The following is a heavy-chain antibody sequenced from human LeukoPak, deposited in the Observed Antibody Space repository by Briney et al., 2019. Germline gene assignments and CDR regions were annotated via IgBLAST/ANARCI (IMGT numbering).Heavy chain of an antibody. V-gene: IGHV3-66*01. CDR2: IYSGGSK. CDR3: XXXXXXXSGFDY. Sequence: SNXMTWVRQAPXKGXXGVSVIYSGGSKXYADSGKGRFTISREXXKNTLYLQMNNWEAEEKAVYYCXXXXXXXSGFDYWGQGTLVTVSS. J-gene: IGHJ4*02. D-gene: IGHD3-10*01. CDR1: SNX.